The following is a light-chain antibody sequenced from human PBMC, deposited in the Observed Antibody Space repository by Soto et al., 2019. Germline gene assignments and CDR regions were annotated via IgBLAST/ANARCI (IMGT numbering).Light chain of an antibody. V-gene: IGKV1-5*03. CDR3: QQYNSYPIT. CDR1: QSFSSW. Sequence: DIQMTQSPSTLSAFVGDRVTITCRASQSFSSWLAWYQQKPGKAPKLLIYKASSLQSGVPSRFSGSGSGTEFTLPISSLQPDDFATYYCQQYNSYPITFGQGTRLEIK. J-gene: IGKJ5*01. CDR2: KAS.